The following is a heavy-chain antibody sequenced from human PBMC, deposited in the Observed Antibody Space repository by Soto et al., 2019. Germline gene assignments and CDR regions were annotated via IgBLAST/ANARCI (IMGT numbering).Heavy chain of an antibody. CDR3: SRYDNYDASGLDL. V-gene: IGHV3-33*01. Sequence: QVQLVESGEGVVRPGRSLRLSCEATGFSFYTHGMHWVRQAPGKGLECLSVIVNDGSEQAYSDSVKGRFTILRDNSKNTLYLQMNNLSAEDAAVFYCSRYDNYDASGLDLWGQGILVTVSS. CDR1: GFSFYTHG. J-gene: IGHJ5*02. CDR2: IVNDGSEQ. D-gene: IGHD3-22*01.